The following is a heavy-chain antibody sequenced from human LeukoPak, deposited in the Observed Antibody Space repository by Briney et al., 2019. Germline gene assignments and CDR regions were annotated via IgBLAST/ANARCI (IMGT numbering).Heavy chain of an antibody. Sequence: GGSLRLSCAASGFTFSGSAMHRVRQASGKGLEWVGRIRSKANSYATAYAASVKGRFTISRDDSKNTAYLQMNSLKTEDAAVYYCTTHITMVRGVNDYWGQGTLVTVSS. V-gene: IGHV3-73*01. CDR2: IRSKANSYAT. CDR3: TTHITMVRGVNDY. J-gene: IGHJ4*02. D-gene: IGHD3-10*01. CDR1: GFTFSGSA.